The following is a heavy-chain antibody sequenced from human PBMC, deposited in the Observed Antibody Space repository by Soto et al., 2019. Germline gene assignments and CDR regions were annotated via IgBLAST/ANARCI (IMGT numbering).Heavy chain of an antibody. Sequence: SETLSLTCTVSGGSVSSGGYYWSWIRQHPGKGLEWIGYIYYSGSTHYNPSLKSRVTISLDTSKNQFSLKLSSVTAADTAVYYCAGCRARGGYYYYMDVWGKGTTVTVSS. V-gene: IGHV4-31*03. D-gene: IGHD6-25*01. CDR2: IYYSGST. CDR3: AGCRARGGYYYYMDV. CDR1: GGSVSSGGYY. J-gene: IGHJ6*03.